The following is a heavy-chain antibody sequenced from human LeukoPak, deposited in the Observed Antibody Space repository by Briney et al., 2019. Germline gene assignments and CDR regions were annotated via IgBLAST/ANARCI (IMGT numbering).Heavy chain of an antibody. J-gene: IGHJ4*02. V-gene: IGHV4-59*01. D-gene: IGHD3-22*01. Sequence: SETLSLTCTVSGGSISSYYWSWIRQPPGKGLEWIGYIHYSGSTNYNPSLKSRVTISVDTSKNQFSLKLSSVTAADTAVYYCARANYYDSSGFDYWGQGTLVTVSS. CDR3: ARANYYDSSGFDY. CDR2: IHYSGST. CDR1: GGSISSYY.